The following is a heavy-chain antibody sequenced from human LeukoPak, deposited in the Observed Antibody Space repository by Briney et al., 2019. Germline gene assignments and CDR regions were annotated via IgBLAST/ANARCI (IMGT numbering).Heavy chain of an antibody. J-gene: IGHJ6*03. CDR3: TRGPTLAAAVNPRSGYYYYMDV. D-gene: IGHD6-13*01. Sequence: PSETLSLTCTVSGYSISSGYYWGWSRQPPGKGLERSGSYHNSGSTYYTPSLRRRVTISVDTNKNQFSIQMCSVTAADTAVYYATRGPTLAAAVNPRSGYYYYMDVWGKGTTVTVSS. CDR2: YHNSGST. V-gene: IGHV4-38-2*02. CDR1: GYSISSGYY.